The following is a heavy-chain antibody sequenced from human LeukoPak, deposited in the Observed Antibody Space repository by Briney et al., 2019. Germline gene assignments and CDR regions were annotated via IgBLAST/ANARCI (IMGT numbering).Heavy chain of an antibody. V-gene: IGHV4-38-2*02. Sequence: SETLSLTCTVSGYSISSGYYWGWIRQPPGKGLEWIGSIYHSGSTNYNPSLKSRVTISVDTSKNQFSLKLSSVTAADTAVYYCASTAAAGTGNWFDPWGQGTLVTVSS. J-gene: IGHJ5*02. CDR3: ASTAAAGTGNWFDP. D-gene: IGHD6-13*01. CDR2: IYHSGST. CDR1: GYSISSGYY.